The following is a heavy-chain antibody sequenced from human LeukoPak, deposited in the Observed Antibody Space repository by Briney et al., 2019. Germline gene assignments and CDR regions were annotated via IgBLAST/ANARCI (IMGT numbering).Heavy chain of an antibody. Sequence: PSETLSLTCTVSGGSISSYYCSWIRQPPGKGLEWIGYIYYSGSTNYNPSLKSRVTISVDTSKNQFSLKLSSVTAADTAVYYCARMTGILTGYYPDAFDIWGQGTMVTVSS. J-gene: IGHJ3*02. V-gene: IGHV4-59*01. CDR2: IYYSGST. D-gene: IGHD3-9*01. CDR3: ARMTGILTGYYPDAFDI. CDR1: GGSISSYY.